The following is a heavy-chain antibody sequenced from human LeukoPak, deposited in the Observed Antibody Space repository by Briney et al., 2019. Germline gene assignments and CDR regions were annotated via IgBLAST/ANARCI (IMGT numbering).Heavy chain of an antibody. CDR3: AKDRGYSGSYSDY. CDR1: GFTFSSYW. CDR2: IKQDGSNK. J-gene: IGHJ4*02. Sequence: PGGSLRLSCAASGFTFSSYWMSWVRQAPGKGLEWVANIKQDGSNKYYADSVKGRFTISRDNSKNTLYLQMNSLRAEDTAVYYCAKDRGYSGSYSDYWGQGTLVTVSS. V-gene: IGHV3-7*01. D-gene: IGHD1-26*01.